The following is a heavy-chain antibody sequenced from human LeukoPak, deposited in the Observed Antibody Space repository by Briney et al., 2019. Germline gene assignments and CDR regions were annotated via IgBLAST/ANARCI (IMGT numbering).Heavy chain of an antibody. CDR3: ATRYYGGNSEDGIGDAFDI. CDR1: GYSFTSYW. CDR2: ISAYNGNT. Sequence: GESLKISCKGSGYSFTSYWIGWVRQAPGQGLEWMGWISAYNGNTNYAQKLQGRVTMTTDTSTSTAYMELRSLRSDDTAVYYCATRYYGGNSEDGIGDAFDIWGQGTMVTVSS. D-gene: IGHD4-23*01. J-gene: IGHJ3*02. V-gene: IGHV1-18*04.